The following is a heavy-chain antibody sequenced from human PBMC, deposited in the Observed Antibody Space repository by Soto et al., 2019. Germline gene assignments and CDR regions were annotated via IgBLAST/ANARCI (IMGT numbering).Heavy chain of an antibody. J-gene: IGHJ6*02. D-gene: IGHD6-19*01. Sequence: QMQLVQSGPEVKKPGTSVKVSCKASGFTFTSSAVQWVRQARGQRLEWIGWIVVGSGNTNYAQKFQERVTLTSDMSTSTAYMELSSLRSEDTAVYYCAADGGAGTSDSYGMDVWGQGTTVTVSS. CDR2: IVVGSGNT. V-gene: IGHV1-58*01. CDR1: GFTFTSSA. CDR3: AADGGAGTSDSYGMDV.